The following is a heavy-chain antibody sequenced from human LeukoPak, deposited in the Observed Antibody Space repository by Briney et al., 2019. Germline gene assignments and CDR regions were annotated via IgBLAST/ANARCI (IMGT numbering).Heavy chain of an antibody. Sequence: SETLSLTCTVSGGSISSYYWSWIRQPPGKGLEWIGYIYYSGSTNYNPSLKSRVIISVDTSKNQFSLKLSSVTAADTAVYYCARHGDYYDSSGYPTVEYFQHWGQGTLVTVSS. CDR2: IYYSGST. J-gene: IGHJ1*01. CDR3: ARHGDYYDSSGYPTVEYFQH. V-gene: IGHV4-59*08. CDR1: GGSISSYY. D-gene: IGHD3-22*01.